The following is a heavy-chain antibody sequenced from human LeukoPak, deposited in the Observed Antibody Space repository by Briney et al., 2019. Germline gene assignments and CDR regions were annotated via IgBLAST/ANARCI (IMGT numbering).Heavy chain of an antibody. D-gene: IGHD6-19*01. CDR2: ISVSGETA. Sequence: GGSLRLSCAVSGFSVSSFGMSWVLQAPGKGLEWISAISVSGETAYYAESVKGRFIISRDNSKNTLYLQLSSVRDEDTAVYYCAPGYSSGWYPYWGQGSLVSVSS. CDR3: APGYSSGWYPY. J-gene: IGHJ4*02. V-gene: IGHV3-23*01. CDR1: GFSVSSFG.